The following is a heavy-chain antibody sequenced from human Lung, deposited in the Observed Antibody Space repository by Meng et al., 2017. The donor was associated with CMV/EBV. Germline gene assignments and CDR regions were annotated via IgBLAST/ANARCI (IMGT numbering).Heavy chain of an antibody. D-gene: IGHD6-13*01. J-gene: IGHJ4*02. Sequence: SCAASGFTFSSYWMHWVRQVPGKGLVWVARINSDGSSTSYADSVKGRFTISRDNAKNTLYLQMNSLRAEDTAVYYCATELITTAGTRRDYWGQGXLDTVSS. CDR2: INSDGSST. CDR1: GFTFSSYW. CDR3: ATELITTAGTRRDY. V-gene: IGHV3-74*01.